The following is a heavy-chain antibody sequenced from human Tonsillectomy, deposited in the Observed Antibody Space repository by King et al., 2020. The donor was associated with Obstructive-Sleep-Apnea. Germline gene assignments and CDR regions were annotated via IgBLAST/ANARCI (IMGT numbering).Heavy chain of an antibody. V-gene: IGHV3-21*01. CDR1: GFTFSIYI. D-gene: IGHD3-22*01. J-gene: IGHJ4*02. Sequence: VQLVESGGGLVKPGGSLRLSCAASGFTFSIYIMNWVCQAPGKGLYCVSSFSRRSSFLYYADSVKGRFTISRDNTKNSLYLQMNSLRAEETAVYYCARADYYDSSGYYYESGFDYWGQGTLVTVSS. CDR3: ARADYYDSSGYYYESGFDY. CDR2: FSRRSSFL.